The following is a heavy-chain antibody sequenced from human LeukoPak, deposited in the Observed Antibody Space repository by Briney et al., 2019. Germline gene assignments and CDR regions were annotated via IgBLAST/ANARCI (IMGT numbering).Heavy chain of an antibody. D-gene: IGHD6-19*01. V-gene: IGHV1-2*06. Sequence: ASVKVSCKVSGYTFTGYYMHWVRQAPGQGLEWMGRINPNRGGTNYAQKFQGRVTMTRDTSISTAYMDLRRLRSDDTAVYYCARDDGIAVAGFMDDYWGQGTLVTVSS. CDR2: INPNRGGT. J-gene: IGHJ4*02. CDR1: GYTFTGYY. CDR3: ARDDGIAVAGFMDDY.